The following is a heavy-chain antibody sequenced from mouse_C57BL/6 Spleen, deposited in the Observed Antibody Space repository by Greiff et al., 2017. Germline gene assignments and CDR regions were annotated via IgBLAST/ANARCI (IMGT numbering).Heavy chain of an antibody. CDR3: AREGGDGYTDYAMDY. D-gene: IGHD2-3*01. J-gene: IGHJ4*01. Sequence: VQLQQSGPELVKPGASVKISCKASGYSFTGYYMHWVKPSHGNILDWIGYIYPYNGVSSYNQKFKGKATLTVDKSSSTAYMELRSLTSEDSAVYYCAREGGDGYTDYAMDYWGQGTSVTVSS. CDR2: IYPYNGVS. V-gene: IGHV1-31*01. CDR1: GYSFTGYY.